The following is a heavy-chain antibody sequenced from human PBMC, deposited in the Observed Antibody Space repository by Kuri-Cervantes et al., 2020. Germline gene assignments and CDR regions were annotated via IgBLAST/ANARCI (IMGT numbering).Heavy chain of an antibody. D-gene: IGHD1-26*01. V-gene: IGHV4/OR15-8*01. Sequence: ESLKISCAASGFTFSNAWMSWVRQPPGKGLEWIGETHHSGGTNYNPSLKSRVTISADTSKNQVSLNLRSVTAADTAVYYCAREGVVGTSRDFFDSWGQGTLVTVSS. CDR1: GFTFSNAW. CDR2: THHSGGT. CDR3: AREGVVGTSRDFFDS. J-gene: IGHJ4*02.